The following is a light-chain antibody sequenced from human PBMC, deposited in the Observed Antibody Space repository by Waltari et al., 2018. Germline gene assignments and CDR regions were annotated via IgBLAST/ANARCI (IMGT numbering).Light chain of an antibody. Sequence: QSVLTQAPSASGTPGPRVILSCSGNSSNIRNNPVNWYQQVPGTAPKLLIFYNNERPSGVPDRLSGSKSGTSASLAISGLQSEDEADYYCASWDDGLNGWVFGGGTRLTVL. V-gene: IGLV1-44*01. CDR2: YNN. J-gene: IGLJ3*02. CDR1: SSNIRNNP. CDR3: ASWDDGLNGWV.